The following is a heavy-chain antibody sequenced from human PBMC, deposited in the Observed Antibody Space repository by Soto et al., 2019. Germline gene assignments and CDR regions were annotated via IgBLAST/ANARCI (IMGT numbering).Heavy chain of an antibody. J-gene: IGHJ4*02. CDR2: IKSKTDGGTT. CDR1: GFTFSNAW. CDR3: TRIGSDSSGSLVGY. V-gene: IGHV3-15*07. D-gene: IGHD3-22*01. Sequence: SLRLSCAASGFTFSNAWMNWVRQAPGKGLEWVGRIKSKTDGGTTDYAAPVKGRFTISRDDSKNTLYLQMNSLKTEDTAVYYCTRIGSDSSGSLVGYWGQGTLVTVSS.